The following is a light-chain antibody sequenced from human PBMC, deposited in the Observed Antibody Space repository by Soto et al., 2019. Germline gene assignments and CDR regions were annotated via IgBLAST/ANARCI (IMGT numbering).Light chain of an antibody. CDR2: SND. CDR1: RSNIGSNN. CDR3: AAWDDSLNGVYV. V-gene: IGLV1-44*01. J-gene: IGLJ1*01. Sequence: QSVLTQPPSASGTPGQRVTISCSGSRSNIGSNNVYCDQQLPGTSPKLLIYSNDNRPSGVPSRFSGSKSGTSASLAIAGLQSEDEADSYCAAWDDSLNGVYVFGPGTKLTVL.